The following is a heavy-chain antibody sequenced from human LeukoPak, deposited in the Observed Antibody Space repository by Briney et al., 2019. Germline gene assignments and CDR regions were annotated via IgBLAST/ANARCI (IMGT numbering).Heavy chain of an antibody. D-gene: IGHD3-10*01. Sequence: ASVKVSCKASGYTFTGYYMHWVRQAPGQGLEWMGWINPNSGGTNYAQKFQGRVTMTRDTSISTAYMELSRLRSDDTAVYYYAKVRLQLLPTYYFDYWGQGTLVTVSS. V-gene: IGHV1-2*02. CDR3: AKVRLQLLPTYYFDY. CDR1: GYTFTGYY. J-gene: IGHJ4*02. CDR2: INPNSGGT.